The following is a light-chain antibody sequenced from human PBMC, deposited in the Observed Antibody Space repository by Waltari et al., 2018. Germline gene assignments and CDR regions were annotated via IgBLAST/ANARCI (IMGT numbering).Light chain of an antibody. J-gene: IGKJ2*01. Sequence: EIVLTQSPDTLSLSPGERATLSCRASQSVSSSYLAWYQQKPGQAPRLLIYGASSRATGIPDRFSGSGSGTDFTLTISRLEPEDFAVYYCQQYVRSPRTFGQGTNLEIK. CDR2: GAS. CDR1: QSVSSSY. CDR3: QQYVRSPRT. V-gene: IGKV3-20*01.